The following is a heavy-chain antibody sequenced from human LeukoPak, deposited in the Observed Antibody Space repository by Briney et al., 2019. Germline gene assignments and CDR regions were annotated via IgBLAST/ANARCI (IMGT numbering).Heavy chain of an antibody. V-gene: IGHV1-3*01. D-gene: IGHD6-19*01. CDR2: ISAGNGNT. CDR1: GYTFTSYA. CDR3: ARDSSGWYDH. J-gene: IGHJ5*02. Sequence: ASVKVSCTASGYTFTSYAIQWVRQAPGQRLEWMGWISAGNGNTKYSQNFQGRVTFISNTSATTAFMELSSLRSEDAAVYYCARDSSGWYDHWGQGTLVTVSS.